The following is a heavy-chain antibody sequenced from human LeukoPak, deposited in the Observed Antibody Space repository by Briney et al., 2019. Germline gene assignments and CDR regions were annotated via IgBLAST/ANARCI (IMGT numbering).Heavy chain of an antibody. V-gene: IGHV1-69*13. J-gene: IGHJ1*01. D-gene: IGHD6-6*01. Sequence: HVASVKVSCKASGGTFSSYAISWVRQAPGQGLEWMGGIIPIFGTANYAQKFQGRVTITADESTSTAYMELSSLRSEDTAVYYCARQLEPEGSLEHWGQGTLVTVSS. CDR3: ARQLEPEGSLEH. CDR2: IIPIFGTA. CDR1: GGTFSSYA.